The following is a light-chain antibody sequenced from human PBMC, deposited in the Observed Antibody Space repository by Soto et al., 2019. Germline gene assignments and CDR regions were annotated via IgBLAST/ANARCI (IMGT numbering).Light chain of an antibody. CDR2: AVS. V-gene: IGLV2-14*03. CDR1: SSDIGSYNH. Sequence: QSVLTQPASVSGSPGQSITISCSGTSSDIGSYNHVAWYQQFPGKSPKLMIYAVSDRPSGVSDRFSGSKSGNTASLTISGLQAEDEADYYCSPYTPTTWVFGGGTKVTVL. CDR3: SPYTPTTWV. J-gene: IGLJ3*02.